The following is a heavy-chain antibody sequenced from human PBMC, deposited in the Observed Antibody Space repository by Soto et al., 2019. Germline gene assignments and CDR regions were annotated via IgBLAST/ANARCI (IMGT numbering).Heavy chain of an antibody. CDR1: GCTFSLYS. J-gene: IGHJ6*02. CDR3: ARAVTWGLDV. D-gene: IGHD3-10*01. CDR2: ISRSSTGI. V-gene: IGHV3-48*02. Sequence: EVELVESGGGLGQPGGSLRLSCAASGCTFSLYSMSWVRQAPGKGLEWVSYISRSSTGIHYADSVKGRFTISRDDATNSMHLQMNSLRDGDTAVYYCARAVTWGLDVWGQGTTVSISS.